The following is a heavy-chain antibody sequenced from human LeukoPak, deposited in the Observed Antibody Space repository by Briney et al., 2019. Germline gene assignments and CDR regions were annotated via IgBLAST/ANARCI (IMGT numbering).Heavy chain of an antibody. CDR1: VFTFSGSA. CDR2: IRSKANSYAT. CDR3: TRPAVGASGS. D-gene: IGHD4-23*01. Sequence: GGSLRLSCAASVFTFSGSAMHWVRQASGKGLEWVGRIRSKANSYATAYAASVKGRFTISRDDSKNTAYLQMNSLKTEDTAAYYCTRPAVGASGSWGQGNLVTVSS. V-gene: IGHV3-73*01. J-gene: IGHJ5*02.